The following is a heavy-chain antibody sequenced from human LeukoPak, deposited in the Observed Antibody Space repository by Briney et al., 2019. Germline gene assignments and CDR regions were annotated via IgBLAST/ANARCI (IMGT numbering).Heavy chain of an antibody. V-gene: IGHV4-61*10. CDR2: IFDNGIT. CDR3: ARVSLDYGDYVRNWFDP. CDR1: GGSISSGSYF. D-gene: IGHD4-17*01. J-gene: IGHJ5*02. Sequence: SETLSLTCTVSGGSISSGSYFWSWIRQPAGKGLEWIGYIFDNGITYYNPSLKSRVTISVDTSKNQFSLKLSSVTAADTAVYFCARVSLDYGDYVRNWFDPWGQGTLVTVSS.